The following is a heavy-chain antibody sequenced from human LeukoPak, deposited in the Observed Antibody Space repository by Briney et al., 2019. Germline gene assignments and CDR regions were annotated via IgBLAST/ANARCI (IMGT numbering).Heavy chain of an antibody. CDR3: ARRISSWNVYIDK. D-gene: IGHD1-1*01. V-gene: IGHV4-4*09. CDR1: GGSLSGYY. Sequence: SETLSLTCTVSGGSLSGYYWSWIRQTPGKGLEWIGYIYSSGTTNYNRSLQGRFIISLDTPKNQFSLSVTSVTAADTAMYFCARRISSWNVYIDKWGQGIQVTVSS. CDR2: IYSSGTT. J-gene: IGHJ4*02.